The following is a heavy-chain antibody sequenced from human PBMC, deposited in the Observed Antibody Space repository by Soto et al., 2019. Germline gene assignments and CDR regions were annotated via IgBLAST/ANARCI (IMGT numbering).Heavy chain of an antibody. Sequence: SQTLSLPSVLSGDTVSSKSAAWHWIRQSPSRGLEWLGRTYYRSKWYNEYAVSVKGRITINPDTSKNQCSLQLNSVTPEDTTLYYCARAGQWPFDYWGQGTLVTVSS. CDR3: ARAGQWPFDY. CDR2: TYYRSKWYN. J-gene: IGHJ4*02. V-gene: IGHV6-1*01. D-gene: IGHD6-19*01. CDR1: GDTVSSKSAA.